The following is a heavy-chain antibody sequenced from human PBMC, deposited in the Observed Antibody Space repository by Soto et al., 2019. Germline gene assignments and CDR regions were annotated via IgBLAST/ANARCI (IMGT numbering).Heavy chain of an antibody. D-gene: IGHD5-18*01. CDR1: GFTFSSYS. CDR2: ISSSSSYI. V-gene: IGHV3-21*01. CDR3: ARESPGIQLWPKLAYYYGMDV. Sequence: EVQLVESGGGLVKPGGSLRLSCAASGFTFSSYSMNWVRQAPGKGLEWVSSISSSSSYIYYADSVKGRFTISRDNAKNSLYLQMNSLRAEDTAVYYCARESPGIQLWPKLAYYYGMDVWGQGTTVTVSS. J-gene: IGHJ6*02.